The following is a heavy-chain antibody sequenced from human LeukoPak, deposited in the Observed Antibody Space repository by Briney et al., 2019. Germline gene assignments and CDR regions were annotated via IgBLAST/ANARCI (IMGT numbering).Heavy chain of an antibody. CDR3: ARDKLGTVAGNINWFDP. CDR2: IIPIFGTA. Sequence: ASVKVSCKASGGTFSSYAISWVRQAPGQGLEWMGRIIPIFGTANYAQKFQGRVTITTDESTGTAYMELSSLRSEDTAVYYCARDKLGTVAGNINWFDPWGQGTLVTVSS. J-gene: IGHJ5*02. D-gene: IGHD6-19*01. V-gene: IGHV1-69*05. CDR1: GGTFSSYA.